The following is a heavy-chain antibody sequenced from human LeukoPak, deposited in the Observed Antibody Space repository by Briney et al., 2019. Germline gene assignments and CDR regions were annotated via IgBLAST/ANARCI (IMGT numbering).Heavy chain of an antibody. CDR2: IYHSGST. D-gene: IGHD3-9*01. V-gene: IGHV4-38-2*01. CDR3: ARVPDYDILTGYSANWFDP. CDR1: GYSISSGYY. Sequence: SETLSLTCAVSGYSISSGYYWGWIRQPPGKGLEWIGSIYHSGSTYYNPSLKSRGTISVDTSKNPFSLKLSSVTAADTAVYYCARVPDYDILTGYSANWFDPWGQGTLVTVSS. J-gene: IGHJ5*02.